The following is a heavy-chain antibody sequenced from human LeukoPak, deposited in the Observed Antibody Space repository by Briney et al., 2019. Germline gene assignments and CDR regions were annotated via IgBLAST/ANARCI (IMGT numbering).Heavy chain of an antibody. Sequence: GESLKISCKGSGYSFTSYWIGWVRQMPGKGLEWMGIIYPGDSDTRYSPSFQGQGTISADKSISTAYLHWNSLKASDTAMYYCARLGSITIVRGVTHLGDYYMDVWGKGTAVTISS. J-gene: IGHJ6*03. D-gene: IGHD3-10*01. CDR3: ARLGSITIVRGVTHLGDYYMDV. V-gene: IGHV5-51*01. CDR1: GYSFTSYW. CDR2: IYPGDSDT.